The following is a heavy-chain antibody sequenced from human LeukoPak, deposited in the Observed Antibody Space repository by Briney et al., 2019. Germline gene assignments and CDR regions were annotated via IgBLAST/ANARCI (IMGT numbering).Heavy chain of an antibody. Sequence: GGSLRLSCAASGFTFSSNYMSWVRQAPGKGLEWVSVIYSGGSTYYADSVKGRFTISRDNSKNTLYLQMNSLRAEDTAVYYCARNARDQWLASDYWGQGTLVTVSS. J-gene: IGHJ4*02. CDR3: ARNARDQWLASDY. V-gene: IGHV3-53*01. CDR2: IYSGGST. D-gene: IGHD6-19*01. CDR1: GFTFSSNY.